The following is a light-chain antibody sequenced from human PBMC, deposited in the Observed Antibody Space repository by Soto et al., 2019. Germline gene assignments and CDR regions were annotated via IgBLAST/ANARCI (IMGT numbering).Light chain of an antibody. V-gene: IGKV1-9*01. Sequence: DIQLTQSPSFLSASIRDRVTITCRASQGISSYLAWYQQKPGKAPKLLIYAASTLQSGVPSRFSGRGSGTDFTLTITSLPPEDFATDYGQQLNSYPRTFGQGTKLEI. CDR3: QQLNSYPRT. CDR1: QGISSY. CDR2: AAS. J-gene: IGKJ2*01.